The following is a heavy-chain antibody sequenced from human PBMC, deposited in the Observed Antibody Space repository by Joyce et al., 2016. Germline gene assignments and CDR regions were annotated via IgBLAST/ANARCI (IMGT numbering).Heavy chain of an antibody. J-gene: IGHJ3*02. V-gene: IGHV1-69*01. CDR2: IIPVFGTA. D-gene: IGHD3-10*01. CDR3: ACDYGSGNSRSIFAFDI. CDR1: GGPFLSYA. Sequence: QVQLVQSGAEVKKPGSSVKVSCKASGGPFLSYAVRWVRQAPGQGLEWMGGIIPVFGTANYARGFQGRVTIAADESTSTAYMDLSSLGSDDTAVYYCACDYGSGNSRSIFAFDIWGQGTAVTVSS.